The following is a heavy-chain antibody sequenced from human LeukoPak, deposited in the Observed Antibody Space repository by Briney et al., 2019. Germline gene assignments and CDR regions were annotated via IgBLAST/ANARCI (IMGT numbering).Heavy chain of an antibody. CDR1: GFTFSSYD. Sequence: GGSLRLSCAASGFTFSSYDVNWVRQAPGKGLEWVSSISGGGSIKCYADSVKGRFTISRDNAKNSLFLQMSSLRADDTAVYYCARDVSITTSSAFDYWGQGTLVTVSS. J-gene: IGHJ4*02. D-gene: IGHD5/OR15-5a*01. CDR3: ARDVSITTSSAFDY. V-gene: IGHV3-48*03. CDR2: ISGGGSIK.